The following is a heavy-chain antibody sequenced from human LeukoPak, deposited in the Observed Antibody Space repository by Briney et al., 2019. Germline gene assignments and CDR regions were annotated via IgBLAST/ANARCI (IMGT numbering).Heavy chain of an antibody. CDR3: ARFGYYYYGMDV. Sequence: SETLSLTCAVYGGSFSGYYWSWIRQPPGKGLEWIGEINHSGSTNYNPSLKSRVTISVDTSKNQFSLKLSSVTAADTAVYYCARFGYYYYGMDVWDQGTTVTVSS. V-gene: IGHV4-34*01. D-gene: IGHD3-16*01. J-gene: IGHJ6*02. CDR1: GGSFSGYY. CDR2: INHSGST.